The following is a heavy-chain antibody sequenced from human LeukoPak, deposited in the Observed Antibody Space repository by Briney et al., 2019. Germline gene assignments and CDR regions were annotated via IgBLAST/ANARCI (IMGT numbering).Heavy chain of an antibody. V-gene: IGHV4-30-4*01. Sequence: PSETLSLTCTVSGGSISSGDYYWSWIRQPPGKGLEWIGYIYYSGSTYYNPSLKSRVVISIDRSKNQFSLNLSSVTAADTAVYYGARGPPSPYCSSTSCYSDYWGQGTLVTVSS. D-gene: IGHD2-2*02. J-gene: IGHJ4*02. CDR3: ARGPPSPYCSSTSCYSDY. CDR1: GGSISSGDYY. CDR2: IYYSGST.